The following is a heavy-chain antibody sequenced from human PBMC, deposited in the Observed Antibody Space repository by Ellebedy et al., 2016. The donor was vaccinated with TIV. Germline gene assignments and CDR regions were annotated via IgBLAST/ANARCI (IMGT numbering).Heavy chain of an antibody. D-gene: IGHD5-18*01. V-gene: IGHV3-53*01. J-gene: IGHJ4*02. Sequence: GESLKISCAASGFTVSSNYMSWVRQAPGKGLEWVSGIGGSGGYTYYADSVKGRFSISRDNAKNSLYLQMNSLRAEDTAVYYCASDTGYSYGPADYWGQGTLVTVSS. CDR3: ASDTGYSYGPADY. CDR2: IGGSGGYT. CDR1: GFTVSSNY.